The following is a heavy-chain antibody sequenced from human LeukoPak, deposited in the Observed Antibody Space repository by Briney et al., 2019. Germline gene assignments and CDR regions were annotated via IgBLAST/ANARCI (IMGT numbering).Heavy chain of an antibody. CDR2: ISGSGGST. CDR1: GFTFSSYA. J-gene: IGHJ6*02. Sequence: GGSLRLSCAASGFTFSSYAMSWVRQAPGKGLEWVSAISGSGGSTYYADSVKGRFTISRDNSKNTLYLQMNSLRAEDTAVYYCARVIAAAGEVDYYYGMDVWGQGTTVTVSS. CDR3: ARVIAAAGEVDYYYGMDV. D-gene: IGHD6-13*01. V-gene: IGHV3-23*01.